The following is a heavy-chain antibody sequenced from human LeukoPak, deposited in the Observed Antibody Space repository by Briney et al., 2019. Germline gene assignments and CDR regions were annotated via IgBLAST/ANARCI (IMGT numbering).Heavy chain of an antibody. CDR2: IYYSGST. J-gene: IGHJ4*02. D-gene: IGHD3-3*01. Sequence: SETLSLTCTVFGDSMGTYHWSWIRQPPGKGLEWIGNIYYSGSTKYDPSPKSRVTMSIDTSKNQFSLKLTSVTAADTAVYYCARVRNWSGYNALDCWGQGTLVTVSS. V-gene: IGHV4-59*01. CDR1: GDSMGTYH. CDR3: ARVRNWSGYNALDC.